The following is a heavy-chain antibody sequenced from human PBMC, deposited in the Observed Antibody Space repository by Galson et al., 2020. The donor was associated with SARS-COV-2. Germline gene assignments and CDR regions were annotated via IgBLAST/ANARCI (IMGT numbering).Heavy chain of an antibody. CDR1: GGSISSYY. D-gene: IGHD3-16*01. CDR3: ARGSGGAAHFDDYYDYYGMDV. J-gene: IGHJ6*02. CDR2: IYTSGST. Sequence: ASETLSLTCTVPGGSISSYYWSWIRQPAGKGLEWIGRIYTSGSTNYNPSLKSRVTMSVDTSKNQFSLKLSAVTAADTAVYYCARGSGGAAHFDDYYDYYGMDVWGQGTTVTVSS. V-gene: IGHV4-4*07.